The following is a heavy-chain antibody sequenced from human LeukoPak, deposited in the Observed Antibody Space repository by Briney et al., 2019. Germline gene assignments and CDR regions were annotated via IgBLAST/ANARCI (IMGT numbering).Heavy chain of an antibody. CDR3: ARDIPRGASHLDY. J-gene: IGHJ4*02. D-gene: IGHD1-26*01. V-gene: IGHV3-48*04. Sequence: PGGSLRLSCAASGFTFSTYSMNWVRQAPGKGLEWVSYISSSSSTIYYADSVKGRFTISRDNAKNSLYLQMNTLRVEDTAVYYCARDIPRGASHLDYWGQGTLVTVSS. CDR2: ISSSSSTI. CDR1: GFTFSTYS.